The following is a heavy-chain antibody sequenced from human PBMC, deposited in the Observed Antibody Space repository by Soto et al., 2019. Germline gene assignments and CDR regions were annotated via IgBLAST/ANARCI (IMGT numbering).Heavy chain of an antibody. J-gene: IGHJ4*02. D-gene: IGHD5-18*01. CDR2: VYHSGST. V-gene: IGHV4-59*01. CDR1: GGSISSDY. Sequence: TSETLSLTCTVSGGSISSDYWSWMRQPPGKGLEWIGYVYHSGSTNYNPSLKSRVTISVDTSKNEFSLKVSAVTAADTAVYYCARSLRGYSYGPFDYWGQGTLVAVSS. CDR3: ARSLRGYSYGPFDY.